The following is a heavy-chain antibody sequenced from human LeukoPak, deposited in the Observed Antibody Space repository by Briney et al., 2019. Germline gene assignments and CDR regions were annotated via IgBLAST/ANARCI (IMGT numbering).Heavy chain of an antibody. CDR2: INHSGST. Sequence: SETLSLTCAVYGGSFSGYYWSWIRQPPGKGLEWIGEINHSGSTNYNPSLKSRVTISVDTSKNQFSLKLSSVTAADTAVYYCARGVIVVVSGGASDAFDIWDQGTMVAVSS. V-gene: IGHV4-34*01. D-gene: IGHD2-2*01. CDR3: ARGVIVVVSGGASDAFDI. CDR1: GGSFSGYY. J-gene: IGHJ3*02.